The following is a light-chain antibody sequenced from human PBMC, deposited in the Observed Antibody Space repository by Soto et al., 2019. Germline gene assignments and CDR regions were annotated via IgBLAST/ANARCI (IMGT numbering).Light chain of an antibody. Sequence: QSALTQPASVSGSPGQSITISCTGTSSDIGDHKYVSWYQHFPGKAPKLMIYEVSNRPSGVSNRFSGSKSGNTASLTISGLRAEDEADYYCSSYTSSSTLVFGTGTKVTVL. CDR1: SSDIGDHKY. CDR2: EVS. V-gene: IGLV2-14*01. J-gene: IGLJ1*01. CDR3: SSYTSSSTLV.